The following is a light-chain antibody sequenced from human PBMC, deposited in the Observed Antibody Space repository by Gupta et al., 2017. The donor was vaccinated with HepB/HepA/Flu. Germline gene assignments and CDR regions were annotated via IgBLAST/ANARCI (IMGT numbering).Light chain of an antibody. CDR1: SLRSYY. CDR3: NSRDSSGTVV. J-gene: IGLJ2*01. V-gene: IGLV3-19*01. CDR2: GKN. Sequence: SSELTQDPAVSVALGQTVRITCQGDSLRSYYASWYQQKPGQAPVLVIYGKNNRPAGIPDRFSGSSSGNTASLTITGAQAEDEADYYCNSRDSSGTVVFGGGTKLNVL.